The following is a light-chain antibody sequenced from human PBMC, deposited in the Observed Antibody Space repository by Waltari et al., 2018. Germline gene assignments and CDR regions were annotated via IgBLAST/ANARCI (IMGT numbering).Light chain of an antibody. CDR3: AAWDDSLSGSYV. CDR1: SSNLGSNY. Sequence: QSVLPQPPSASGTPGQRVTISCSGSSSNLGSNYVYWYQQLPVTAPKLLISRNNQRPAGVPIRFSGSNSGTSASLAISGLRSEDEADYYCAAWDDSLSGSYVFGTGTKVTVL. CDR2: RNN. J-gene: IGLJ1*01. V-gene: IGLV1-47*01.